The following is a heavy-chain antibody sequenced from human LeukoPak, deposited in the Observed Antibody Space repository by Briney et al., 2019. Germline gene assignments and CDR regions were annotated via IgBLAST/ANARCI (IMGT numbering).Heavy chain of an antibody. CDR1: GGSIGTYY. CDR2: IYYSGST. V-gene: IGHV4-59*01. Sequence: RSSETLSLTCTVSGGSIGTYYWSWIRQPPGEGLEWIGYIYYSGSTNYKSSLKSRVTISVDTSKNQFSLKLNSVTAADTAVYYCARSTGYNYILDAFDIWGQGTMVTVSS. CDR3: ARSTGYNYILDAFDI. D-gene: IGHD5-24*01. J-gene: IGHJ3*02.